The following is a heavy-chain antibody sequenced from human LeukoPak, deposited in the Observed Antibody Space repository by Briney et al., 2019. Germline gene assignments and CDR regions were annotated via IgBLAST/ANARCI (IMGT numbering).Heavy chain of an antibody. V-gene: IGHV4-59*08. J-gene: IGHJ4*02. D-gene: IGHD5-12*01. CDR2: IYYGGGT. CDR1: GGSSSSYY. CDR3: ARGRLIVAPGVYYFEY. Sequence: SETLSLTCTVSGGSSSSYYWSWIRQPPGKGLEWIGYIYYGGGTNYNPSLESRVTISGDTSKNEFSLKLTSVTAADTAVYYCARGRLIVAPGVYYFEYWGQGTLVTASS.